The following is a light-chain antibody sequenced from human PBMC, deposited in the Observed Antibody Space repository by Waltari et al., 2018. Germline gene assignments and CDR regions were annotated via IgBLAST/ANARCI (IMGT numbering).Light chain of an antibody. J-gene: IGLJ2*01. V-gene: IGLV3-19*01. Sequence: SSELTQDPAVSVALGQTVRITCQGDRLRTYYVSWFHQKPGQAPALVIYGKNNRPSGIPDRFSASSSGRTASLTIIGAQAEDEADYYCHSRDSSGDVIIGGGTKLTVV. CDR3: HSRDSSGDVI. CDR1: RLRTYY. CDR2: GKN.